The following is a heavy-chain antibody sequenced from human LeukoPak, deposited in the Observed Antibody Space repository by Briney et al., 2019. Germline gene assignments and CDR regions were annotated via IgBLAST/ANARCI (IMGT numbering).Heavy chain of an antibody. CDR1: GFTFSSYG. Sequence: GGSLRLSCAASGFTFSSYGMHWVRQAPGKGLEWVAVIWYDGSSEYYADSVEGRFTISRDNSKNTLYLQMNSLRAEDTAIYYCARQASYYGLIDVWGQGTTVTVSS. D-gene: IGHD3-10*01. V-gene: IGHV3-33*01. CDR2: IWYDGSSE. J-gene: IGHJ6*02. CDR3: ARQASYYGLIDV.